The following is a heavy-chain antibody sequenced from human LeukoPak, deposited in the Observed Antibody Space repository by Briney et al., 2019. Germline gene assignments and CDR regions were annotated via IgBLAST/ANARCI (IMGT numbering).Heavy chain of an antibody. D-gene: IGHD3-22*01. J-gene: IGHJ3*02. CDR3: ARVKPNYYDSSAYGTFDI. CDR1: GYTFTSYY. V-gene: IGHV1-46*01. CDR2: INSSGGST. Sequence: ASLKVSCKASGYTFTSYYTHWVRQAPGQGLEWMGIINSSGGSTSYAQKFQGRVTMTRDTSTSTVYMELSSLRSEDTAVYYCARVKPNYYDSSAYGTFDIWGQGTMVTVSS.